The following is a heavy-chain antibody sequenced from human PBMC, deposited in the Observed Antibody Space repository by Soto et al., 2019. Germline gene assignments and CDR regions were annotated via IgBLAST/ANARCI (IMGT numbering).Heavy chain of an antibody. Sequence: EVQLVESGGDLVQLEGSLDFSLPASGFTFGSNERFWVRQLQGKGRGGVSYISGRGSTIYYADSVKGRFTISRDNAKNSLYLQMNSLRAEDTAVYYCARVPPNFYYYGMDVWGQGTTVTVSS. CDR2: ISGRGSTI. CDR1: GFTFGSNE. V-gene: IGHV3-48*03. CDR3: ARVPPNFYYYGMDV. J-gene: IGHJ6*02.